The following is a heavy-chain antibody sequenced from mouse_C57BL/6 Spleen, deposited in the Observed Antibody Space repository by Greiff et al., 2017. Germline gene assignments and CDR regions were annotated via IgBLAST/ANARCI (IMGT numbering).Heavy chain of an antibody. CDR1: GFTFSSYG. Sequence: DVQLVESGGDLVKPGGSLKLSCAASGFTFSSYGMSWVRQTPDKRLEWVATISSGGSYTYYPDSVKGRFTISRDNAKNTLYLQMSSLKSEDTAMYYCARQYYGSSHYFDYWGQGTTLTVSS. D-gene: IGHD1-1*01. CDR3: ARQYYGSSHYFDY. J-gene: IGHJ2*01. CDR2: ISSGGSYT. V-gene: IGHV5-6*01.